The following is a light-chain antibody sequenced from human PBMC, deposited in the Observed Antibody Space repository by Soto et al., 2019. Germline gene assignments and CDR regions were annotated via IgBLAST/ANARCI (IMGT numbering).Light chain of an antibody. V-gene: IGKV1-39*01. CDR3: QQSYSTLMYT. J-gene: IGKJ2*01. CDR2: GAS. Sequence: DIQLTQSPSSLSASIGDRVTITCRASQSIGSYLSWYQHKQGKAPKLLIFGASYLKGGVPSRFSGSGSGTDFTPTITSLDPEDFATYYCQQSYSTLMYTFGQGTKLEIK. CDR1: QSIGSY.